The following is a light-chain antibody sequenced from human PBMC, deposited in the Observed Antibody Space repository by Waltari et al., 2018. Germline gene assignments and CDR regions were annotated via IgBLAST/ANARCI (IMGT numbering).Light chain of an antibody. CDR2: EVS. Sequence: QSALTQPASVSGSPGQSITISCTGTSSDIGSYTSVSWYQHRPGKAPKHIIYEVSERPSGVCHRFSASKSDNTASLTISGLQDEDEAEYYCHSCAGGTTYVCGTGTKVTVL. CDR1: SSDIGSYTS. V-gene: IGLV2-23*02. J-gene: IGLJ1*01. CDR3: HSCAGGTTYV.